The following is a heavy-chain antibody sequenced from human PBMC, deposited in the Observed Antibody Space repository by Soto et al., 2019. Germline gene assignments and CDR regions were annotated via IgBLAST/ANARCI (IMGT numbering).Heavy chain of an antibody. CDR1: GGTFSSYA. Sequence: QVQLVQSGAEVKKPGSSVKVSCKASGGTFSSYAISWVRQAPGQGLEWMGGIIPIFGTANYSQKFQGRVTITADESTSPAYMELSSLRSDDTAVYYCASTAYYYDSSGYYYPDYYYYYGMDVWGQGTTVTVSS. V-gene: IGHV1-69*01. CDR3: ASTAYYYDSSGYYYPDYYYYYGMDV. J-gene: IGHJ6*02. CDR2: IIPIFGTA. D-gene: IGHD3-22*01.